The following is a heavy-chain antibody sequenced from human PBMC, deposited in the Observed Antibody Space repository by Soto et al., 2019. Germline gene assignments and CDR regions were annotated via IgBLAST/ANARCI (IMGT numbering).Heavy chain of an antibody. V-gene: IGHV4-34*01. J-gene: IGHJ5*02. CDR2: INHSGST. CDR1: GGSFSGYY. D-gene: IGHD4-4*01. Sequence: PSETLSLTCAVYGGSFSGYYWSWIRQPPGKGLEWIGEINHSGSTNYNPSLKSRVTISVDTSKNQFSLKLSSVTAADTAVYYCATTVTTYWFDPWAQGTLVTVSS. CDR3: ATTVTTYWFDP.